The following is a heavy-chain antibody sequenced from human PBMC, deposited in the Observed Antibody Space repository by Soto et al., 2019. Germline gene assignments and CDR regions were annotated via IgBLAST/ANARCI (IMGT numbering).Heavy chain of an antibody. CDR3: ARGGHVVVVTAAFDT. V-gene: IGHV1-46*03. CDR2: INSGGGSA. CDR1: GYTFTNYY. D-gene: IGHD2-21*02. J-gene: IGHJ4*01. Sequence: QVQLVQSGAEVKKPGASVKLSCKASGYTFTNYYMHWVRQAPGQGLEWMGIINSGGGSATYAQKFRGRVPLSRETSTSTVYMDRSSLGSDDSAVYYCARGGHVVVVTAAFDTWGHGTLVTVSS.